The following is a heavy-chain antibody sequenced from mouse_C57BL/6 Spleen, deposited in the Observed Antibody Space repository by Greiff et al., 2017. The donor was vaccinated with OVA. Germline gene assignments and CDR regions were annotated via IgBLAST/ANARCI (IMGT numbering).Heavy chain of an antibody. V-gene: IGHV1-26*01. CDR1: GYTFTDYY. CDR2: INPNNGGT. J-gene: IGHJ4*01. CDR3: ANHYYGSSGAMDY. Sequence: VQLQQSGPELVKPGASVKISCKASGYTFTDYYMNWVKQSHGKSLEWIGDINPNNGGTSYNQKFKGKATLTVDKSSSTAYMELRSLTSEDSAVYYCANHYYGSSGAMDYWGQGTSVTVSS. D-gene: IGHD1-1*01.